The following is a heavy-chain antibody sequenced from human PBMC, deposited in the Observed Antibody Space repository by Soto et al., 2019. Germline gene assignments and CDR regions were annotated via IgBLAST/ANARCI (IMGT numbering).Heavy chain of an antibody. CDR2: IYYSGST. CDR1: GGSISSYY. CDR3: ARLLPPVGATAFDI. V-gene: IGHV4-59*08. Sequence: SETLSLTCTVSGGSISSYYWSWIRQPPGKGLEWIGYIYYSGSTNYNPSLKSRVTISVDTSKNQFSLKLSSVTAADTAVYYCARLLPPVGATAFDIWGQGTMVTV. D-gene: IGHD1-26*01. J-gene: IGHJ3*02.